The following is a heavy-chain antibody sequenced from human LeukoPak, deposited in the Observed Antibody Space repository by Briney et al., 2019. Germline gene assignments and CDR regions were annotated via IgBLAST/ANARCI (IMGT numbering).Heavy chain of an antibody. CDR2: IYHSEST. J-gene: IGHJ2*01. CDR1: GGSISSYY. CDR3: ARALFRYDSTSRSLHWYFDL. V-gene: IGHV4-59*01. D-gene: IGHD3-22*01. Sequence: PSETLSLTCTVSGGSISSYYWSWIRQPPGKGLEWIAYIYHSESTSYNPSLKSRVTISVDTSKNQFSLELTSVTAADTAVYYCARALFRYDSTSRSLHWYFDLWGRGTLVTVSS.